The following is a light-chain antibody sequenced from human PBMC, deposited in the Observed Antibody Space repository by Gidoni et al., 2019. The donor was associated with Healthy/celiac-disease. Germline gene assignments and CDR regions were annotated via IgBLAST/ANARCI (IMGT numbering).Light chain of an antibody. V-gene: IGLV2-8*01. CDR1: SSDVGGYNY. CDR2: EVN. J-gene: IGLJ3*02. CDR3: STYAGSNIWV. Sequence: QSALTHPPSASASPGPSVPISCTGTSSDVGGYNYVSWYQQHQGKAPKLMIYEVNKPPSGVPDRFSGSKSGNTASLTVSGLQAEDEADYYCSTYAGSNIWVFGGGTKLTVL.